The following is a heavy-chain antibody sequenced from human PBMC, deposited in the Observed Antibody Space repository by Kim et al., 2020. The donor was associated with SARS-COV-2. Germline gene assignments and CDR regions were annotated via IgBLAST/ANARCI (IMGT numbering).Heavy chain of an antibody. Sequence: SETLSLTCAVYGGSFSGYYWSWIRQPPGKGLEWIGEINHSGSTNYNPSLKSRVTISVDTSKNQFSLKLSSVTAADTAVYYCARGLWVAAAGFDYWGQGTLVTVSS. V-gene: IGHV4-34*01. CDR2: INHSGST. CDR1: GGSFSGYY. J-gene: IGHJ4*02. CDR3: ARGLWVAAAGFDY. D-gene: IGHD6-13*01.